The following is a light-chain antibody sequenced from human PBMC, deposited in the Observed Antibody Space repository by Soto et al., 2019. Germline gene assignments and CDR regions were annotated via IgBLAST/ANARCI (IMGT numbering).Light chain of an antibody. CDR3: QSSDSSLSGLHV. J-gene: IGLJ1*01. Sequence: QSVLTQPPSVSGAPGQRVTISCTGSSSNIGAGYDVHWYQQLPGTAPKLLIYGNSNRPSVVPDRFSGSKSGTSAALAITGLQAEDEVDYYCQSSDSSLSGLHVSGTGTKLTVL. CDR1: SSNIGAGYD. V-gene: IGLV1-40*01. CDR2: GNS.